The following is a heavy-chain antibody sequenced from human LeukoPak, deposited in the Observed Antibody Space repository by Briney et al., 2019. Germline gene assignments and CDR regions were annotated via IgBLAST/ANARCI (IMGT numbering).Heavy chain of an antibody. Sequence: GSLRLSCAASGFTFSSYAMSWVRQAPGKGLEWVSAISGSGGSTYYADSVKGRFTISRDNSKNTLYLQMNSLRAEDTAVYYCAKGRYYYDSSGYYYPYFDYWGQGTLVTVSS. CDR3: AKGRYYYDSSGYYYPYFDY. CDR1: GFTFSSYA. V-gene: IGHV3-23*01. D-gene: IGHD3-22*01. CDR2: ISGSGGST. J-gene: IGHJ4*02.